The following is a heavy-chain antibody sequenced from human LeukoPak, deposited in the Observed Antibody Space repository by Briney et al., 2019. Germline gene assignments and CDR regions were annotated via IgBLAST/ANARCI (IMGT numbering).Heavy chain of an antibody. CDR3: ARGDSAYDDRLGDAFDI. V-gene: IGHV3-48*04. J-gene: IGHJ3*02. D-gene: IGHD5-12*01. CDR1: GFTFSSYS. Sequence: GRSLRLSCAASGFTFSSYSMNWVRQAPGKGLEWVSYISSSSSTIYYADSVKGRFTISRDNAKNSLYLQMNSLRAEDTAVYYCARGDSAYDDRLGDAFDIWGQGTMVTVSS. CDR2: ISSSSSTI.